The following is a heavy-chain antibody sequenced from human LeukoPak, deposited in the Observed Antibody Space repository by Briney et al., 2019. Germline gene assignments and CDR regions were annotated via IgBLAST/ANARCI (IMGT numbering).Heavy chain of an antibody. CDR2: ITSSGNTM. CDR1: GFTVSSNY. V-gene: IGHV3-48*03. CDR3: ARLRSKYWFDP. D-gene: IGHD4-11*01. J-gene: IGHJ5*02. Sequence: PGGSLRLSCAASGFTVSSNYMNWVRQAPGKGLEWVSFITSSGNTMYYADSVKGRFTISRDNAKNSLYLQMNSLRADDTAVYYCARLRSKYWFDPWGQATVVTVSS.